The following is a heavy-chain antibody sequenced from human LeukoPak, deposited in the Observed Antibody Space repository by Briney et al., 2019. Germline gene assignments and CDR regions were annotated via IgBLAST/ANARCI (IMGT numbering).Heavy chain of an antibody. CDR2: ISGSGGST. CDR3: AKKGYCSSTSCYSVYYYYHMDV. D-gene: IGHD2-2*01. J-gene: IGHJ6*03. CDR1: GFTFSSYG. Sequence: RTGGSLRLSCAASGFTFSSYGMSWVRQAPGKGLEWVSAISGSGGSTYYADSVKGRFTISRDNSKNTLYLQMNSLRAEDTAVYYCAKKGYCSSTSCYSVYYYYHMDVWGKGTTVTVSS. V-gene: IGHV3-23*01.